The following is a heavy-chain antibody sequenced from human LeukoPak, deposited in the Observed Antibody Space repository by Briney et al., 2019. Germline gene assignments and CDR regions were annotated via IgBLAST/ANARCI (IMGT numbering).Heavy chain of an antibody. V-gene: IGHV3-33*01. CDR2: IWYDGSNK. J-gene: IGHJ4*02. Sequence: GRSLRLSCAASGFTFSSYDMHWVRQAPGKGLEWVALIWYDGSNKNYADSVKGRFTISRDNSKNTLFLQMNSLRAEDTAVYYCARGGTYNYDSSGYSYYFDYWGQGTLVTVSS. D-gene: IGHD3-22*01. CDR3: ARGGTYNYDSSGYSYYFDY. CDR1: GFTFSSYD.